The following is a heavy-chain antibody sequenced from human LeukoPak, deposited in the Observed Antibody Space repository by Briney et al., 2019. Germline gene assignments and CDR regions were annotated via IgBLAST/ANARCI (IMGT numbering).Heavy chain of an antibody. J-gene: IGHJ4*02. CDR3: ARGSPPRRNYDSRGYYSYYFDY. CDR2: ISPYNGNT. Sequence: ASVKVSCKTSGYTFTHYVISWVRQAPGQGLEWMGRISPYNGNTKYAQKLQGRVTMTTDTSTSTVYMELRSLRSDDTAVYYCARGSPPRRNYDSRGYYSYYFDYWGQGTLVTVSS. V-gene: IGHV1-18*01. D-gene: IGHD3-22*01. CDR1: GYTFTHYV.